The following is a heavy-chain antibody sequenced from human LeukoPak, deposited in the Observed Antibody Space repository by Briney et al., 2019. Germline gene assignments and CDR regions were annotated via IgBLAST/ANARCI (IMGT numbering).Heavy chain of an antibody. D-gene: IGHD2-2*01. V-gene: IGHV3-30*04. CDR3: ASQLALPAFDY. J-gene: IGHJ4*02. CDR2: ISYDGSNK. CDR1: GFTFSSYA. Sequence: GGSLRLSCAASGFTFSSYAMHWVRQAPGKGLEWVAVISYDGSNKYYADSVKGRFTISRDNSKNTLYLQMNSLRAEDTAVYYCASQLALPAFDYWGQGTLVTVSS.